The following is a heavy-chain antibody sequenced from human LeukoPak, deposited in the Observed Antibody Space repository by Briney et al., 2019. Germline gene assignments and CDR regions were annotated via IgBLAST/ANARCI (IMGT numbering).Heavy chain of an antibody. J-gene: IGHJ6*04. CDR3: AELGITMIGGV. D-gene: IGHD3-10*02. CDR1: GFTFSSYS. Sequence: GGSLRLSCAASGFTFSSYSMNWARQAPGKGLEWVSYISYSSSTIYYADSVKGRFTISRDNAKNSLYLQMNSLRAEDTAVYYCAELGITMIGGVWGKGTTVTISS. CDR2: ISYSSSTI. V-gene: IGHV3-48*04.